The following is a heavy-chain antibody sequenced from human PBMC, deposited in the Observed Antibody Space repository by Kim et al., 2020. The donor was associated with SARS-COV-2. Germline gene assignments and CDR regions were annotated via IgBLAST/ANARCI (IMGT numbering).Heavy chain of an antibody. Sequence: SETLSLTCAVSGGSISSSNWWSWVRQPPGKGLEWIGEIYHSGSTNYNPSLKSRVTISVDKSKNQFSLKLSSVTAADTAVYYCARVGGYGDYSGGATFDYWGQGTLVTVSS. V-gene: IGHV4-4*02. D-gene: IGHD4-17*01. CDR3: ARVGGYGDYSGGATFDY. J-gene: IGHJ4*02. CDR2: IYHSGST. CDR1: GGSISSSNW.